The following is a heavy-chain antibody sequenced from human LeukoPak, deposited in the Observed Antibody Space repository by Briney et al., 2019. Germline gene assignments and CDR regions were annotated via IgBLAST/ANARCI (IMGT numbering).Heavy chain of an antibody. CDR3: ATPGIAAAGPRYWYFDL. V-gene: IGHV4-59*08. D-gene: IGHD6-13*01. Sequence: PSETLSLTCTVSGGSISSYYWSWIRQPPGKGLEWIGYIYYSGSTNYNPSLKSRVTISVDTSKNQFSLKLSPVTAADTAVYYCATPGIAAAGPRYWYFDLWGRGTLVTVSS. CDR1: GGSISSYY. CDR2: IYYSGST. J-gene: IGHJ2*01.